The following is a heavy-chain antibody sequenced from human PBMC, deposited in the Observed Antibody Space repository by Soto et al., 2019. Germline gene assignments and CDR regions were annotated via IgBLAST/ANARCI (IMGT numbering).Heavy chain of an antibody. J-gene: IGHJ6*02. Sequence: QVQLLQSGAEVKKPGSSVKVSCTVSGGIFRRYAISWVRQAPGQGHEWLGGIVPIFGTTNYAQKFQGRVTITADESTITAYMDLSSLRSDDTAVYYCARPDEGSYSSNHHYYYALDVWGQGTTVTVSS. CDR3: ARPDEGSYSSNHHYYYALDV. CDR2: IVPIFGTT. CDR1: GGIFRRYA. V-gene: IGHV1-69*01. D-gene: IGHD3-16*01.